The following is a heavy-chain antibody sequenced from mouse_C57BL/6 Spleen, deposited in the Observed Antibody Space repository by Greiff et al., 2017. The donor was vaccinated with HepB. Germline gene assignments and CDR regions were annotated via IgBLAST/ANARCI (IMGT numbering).Heavy chain of an antibody. CDR1: GFNIKDDY. CDR3: TTLDGYYEGFAY. J-gene: IGHJ3*01. D-gene: IGHD2-3*01. CDR2: IDPENGDT. V-gene: IGHV14-4*01. Sequence: VQLQQSGAELVRPGASVKLSCTASGFNIKDDYMHWVKQRPEQGLEWIGWIDPENGDTEYASKFQGTATITADTSSNTAYLQLSSLTPEDTAVYYCTTLDGYYEGFAYWGQGTLVTVSA.